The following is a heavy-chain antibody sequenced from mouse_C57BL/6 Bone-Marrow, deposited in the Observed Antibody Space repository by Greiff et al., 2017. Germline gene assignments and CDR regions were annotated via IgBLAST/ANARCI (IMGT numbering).Heavy chain of an antibody. CDR2: ISSGSSTI. V-gene: IGHV5-17*01. CDR3: ARSFTVVAPFDY. J-gene: IGHJ2*01. CDR1: GFTFSDYG. D-gene: IGHD1-1*01. Sequence: EVMLVESGGGLVKPGGSLKLSCAASGFTFSDYGMHWVRQAPEKGLEWVAYISSGSSTIYYADTVKGRFTISRDNAKNTLFLQMTSLRSEDTAMYYCARSFTVVAPFDYWGQGTTLTVSS.